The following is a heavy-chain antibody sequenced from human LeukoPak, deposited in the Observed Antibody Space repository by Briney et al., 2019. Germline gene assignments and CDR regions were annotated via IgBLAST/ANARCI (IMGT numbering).Heavy chain of an antibody. D-gene: IGHD3-16*02. Sequence: PGGSLRLSCAASGLSFSNYYMNWVRQAPGKGLEWVSYITSSRTLYYADSVKGRFTISRDNVKNSVYLQINNLRAEDTAVYFCARDRSLDDALDMWGQGTMVIVSS. V-gene: IGHV3-69-1*01. CDR1: GLSFSNYY. CDR3: ARDRSLDDALDM. J-gene: IGHJ3*02. CDR2: ITSSRTL.